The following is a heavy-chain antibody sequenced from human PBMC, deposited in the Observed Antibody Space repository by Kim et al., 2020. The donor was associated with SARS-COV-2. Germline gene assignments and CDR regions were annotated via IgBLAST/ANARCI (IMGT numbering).Heavy chain of an antibody. J-gene: IGHJ4*02. V-gene: IGHV3-30*01. D-gene: IGHD3-16*01. Sequence: AGSVKGRFTISRDKSKNTLYLPKNSLRAEDTAVYYCARCPWGHDYCLDYRGQGTLVTVSS. CDR3: ARCPWGHDYCLDY.